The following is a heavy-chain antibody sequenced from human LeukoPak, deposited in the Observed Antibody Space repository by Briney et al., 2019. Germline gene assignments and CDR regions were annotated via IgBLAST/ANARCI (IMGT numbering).Heavy chain of an antibody. V-gene: IGHV5-51*01. D-gene: IGHD1-7*01. CDR1: GYSFTSYW. CDR2: IYPGDSDT. Sequence: GESLKISCKGSGYSFTSYWIGWVRQMPGKGPEWMGIIYPGDSDTTYSPSFQGQVTISADKSISTAYLQWSSLKASDTAMYYCARRATGTGNAFDIWGQGTMVTVSS. J-gene: IGHJ3*02. CDR3: ARRATGTGNAFDI.